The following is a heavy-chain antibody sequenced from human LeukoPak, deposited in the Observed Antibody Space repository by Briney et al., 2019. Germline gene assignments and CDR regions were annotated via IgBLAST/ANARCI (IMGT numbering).Heavy chain of an antibody. V-gene: IGHV4-34*01. J-gene: IGHJ4*02. D-gene: IGHD3-22*01. CDR2: INHSGST. CDR1: GGSFSGYY. Sequence: SETLSLTCAVYGGSFSGYYCSWIRQPPGKGLEWIGEINHSGSTNYNPSLKSRVTISVDTSKNQFSLKLSSVTAADTAVYYCARGDSSVVANDYWGQGTLVTVSS. CDR3: ARGDSSVVANDY.